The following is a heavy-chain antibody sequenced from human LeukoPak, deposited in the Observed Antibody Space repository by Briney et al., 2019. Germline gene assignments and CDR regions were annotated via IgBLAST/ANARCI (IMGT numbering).Heavy chain of an antibody. V-gene: IGHV4-39*01. D-gene: IGHD3-10*01. CDR3: ARLGGMVRGRSWFDP. CDR1: GGSISSSSYY. Sequence: SETLSLTCTVSGGSISSSSYYWGWIRQPPGKGLEWIGSIYYSGSTYYNPSLKSRDTISVDTSKNQFSLKLSSVTAADTAVYYCARLGGMVRGRSWFDPWGQGTLVTVSS. CDR2: IYYSGST. J-gene: IGHJ5*02.